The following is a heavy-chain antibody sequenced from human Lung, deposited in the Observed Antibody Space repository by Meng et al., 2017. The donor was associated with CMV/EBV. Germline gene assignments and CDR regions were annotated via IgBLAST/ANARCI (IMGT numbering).Heavy chain of an antibody. CDR3: VRDVSAFGEVVTYDFDF. D-gene: IGHD3-10*01. CDR2: VGYDGRNE. J-gene: IGHJ4*02. Sequence: HWVRQAPDKGLEWVSVVGYDGRNELYADSVKGRFTISRDNPKNTLYLQMNNLRVEDTALYFCVRDVSAFGEVVTYDFDFWGPGTLVTVSS. V-gene: IGHV3-33*01.